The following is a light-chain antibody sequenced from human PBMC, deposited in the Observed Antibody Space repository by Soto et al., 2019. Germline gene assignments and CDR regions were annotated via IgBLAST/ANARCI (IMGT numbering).Light chain of an antibody. CDR3: QQSYNTPRT. CDR1: QSISNY. J-gene: IGKJ2*01. CDR2: AAS. Sequence: DIQMTQSPSSLSASVGDRVTITCRASQSISNYLNWYQHKPGKAPKLLIYAASSLQSGVPSRFSGIGSGTDFTLTISSLQPEDFATYSCQQSYNTPRTFGQGTKLEIK. V-gene: IGKV1-39*01.